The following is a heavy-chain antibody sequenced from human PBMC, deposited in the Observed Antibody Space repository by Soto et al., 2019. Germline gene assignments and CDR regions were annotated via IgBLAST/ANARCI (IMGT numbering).Heavy chain of an antibody. CDR2: MNPNSGNT. D-gene: IGHD6-25*01. J-gene: IGHJ6*02. Sequence: VASVKVSCKASGYTFTSYDINWVRQATGQGLEWMGWMNPNSGNTGYAQKFQGRVTMTRNTSISTAYMELSSLRSEDTAVYYCAREIDSSGGSGMDVWGQGTTVTVSS. CDR1: GYTFTSYD. CDR3: AREIDSSGGSGMDV. V-gene: IGHV1-8*01.